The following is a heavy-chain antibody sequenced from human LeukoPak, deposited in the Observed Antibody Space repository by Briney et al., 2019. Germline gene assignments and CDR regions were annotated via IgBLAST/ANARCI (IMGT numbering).Heavy chain of an antibody. D-gene: IGHD3-22*01. CDR3: TKGPYYYDSSGYFHFDY. CDR1: GFTVDDYT. Sequence: GGSLRLSCVASGFTVDDYTMHWVRHAPGKGLEWVSLISWDGGTTYYADSVKGRFTISRDNSKNSLYLQMNSLRAEDTALYYCTKGPYYYDSSGYFHFDYWGQGTLVTVSS. J-gene: IGHJ4*02. V-gene: IGHV3-43D*03. CDR2: ISWDGGTT.